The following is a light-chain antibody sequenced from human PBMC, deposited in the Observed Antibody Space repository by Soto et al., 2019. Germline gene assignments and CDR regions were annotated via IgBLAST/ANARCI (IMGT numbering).Light chain of an antibody. V-gene: IGLV2-14*01. CDR2: EVS. Sequence: QAVVTQPASVSGSPGQSITISCTGTSSDVGRYNYVSWYQQLPGKAPKLMIYEVSNRPSGVSDRFSGSKSGNTASLSISGLQPEDEADYYCSSYTSATTGVFGGGTQLTVL. J-gene: IGLJ2*01. CDR1: SSDVGRYNY. CDR3: SSYTSATTGV.